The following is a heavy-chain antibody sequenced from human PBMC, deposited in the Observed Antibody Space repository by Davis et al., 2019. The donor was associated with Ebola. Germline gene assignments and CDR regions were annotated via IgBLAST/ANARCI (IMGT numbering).Heavy chain of an antibody. CDR1: GFTFSGSA. CDR2: IRSKANSYAT. V-gene: IGHV3-73*01. CDR3: IGGGSGRDY. Sequence: GGSLSPPCAAPGFTFSGSAMHWVRQASGKGLEWVGRIRSKANSYATAYAASVKGRFTISRDDSKNTAYLQMNSLKTEDTAVYYCIGGGSGRDYWGQGTLVTVSS. D-gene: IGHD2-15*01. J-gene: IGHJ4*02.